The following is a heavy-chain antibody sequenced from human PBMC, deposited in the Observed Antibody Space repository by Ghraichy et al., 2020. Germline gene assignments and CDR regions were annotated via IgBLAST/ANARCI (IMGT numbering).Heavy chain of an antibody. CDR2: INIKTDVT. Sequence: ASVKVSCKTSGYSFTGHYIHWVRQAPGEGLEWLGRINIKTDVTDYAPEFQGRVTMTRDTSIDTAFLEVDSLRDDDTAVYYCAREALLYDSLDVWGQGTTVTVSS. V-gene: IGHV1-2*06. CDR3: AREALLYDSLDV. D-gene: IGHD3-16*01. CDR1: GYSFTGHY. J-gene: IGHJ6*02.